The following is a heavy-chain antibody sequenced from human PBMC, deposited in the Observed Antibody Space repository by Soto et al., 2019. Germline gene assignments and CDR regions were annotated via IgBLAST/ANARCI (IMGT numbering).Heavy chain of an antibody. Sequence: QVQLVQSGAELKMPGASVKVSCKASGYTFTNYYMHWVRQAPGQGLEWMGVINPSGGGTTYAQNFQGSITMTRDTSTSTVYMELSSLRSEDTAVYYCARAGDSSGWSDAFDIWGQGTKVTVSS. CDR1: GYTFTNYY. CDR2: INPSGGGT. J-gene: IGHJ3*02. CDR3: ARAGDSSGWSDAFDI. D-gene: IGHD6-19*01. V-gene: IGHV1-46*03.